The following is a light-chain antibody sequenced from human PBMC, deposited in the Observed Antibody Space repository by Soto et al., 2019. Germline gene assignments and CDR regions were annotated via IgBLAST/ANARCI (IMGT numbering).Light chain of an antibody. CDR3: QXXXSVPWT. CDR1: QDIRW. CDR2: AAS. Sequence: DIQMTQSPSSVSASVGDRXTITXRASQDIRWLVWYQQKPGKAPELLNFAASSMESGVPSRFSGTGSGTDFTLTISSLQPXXFAXXXXQXXXSVPWTFGQGTKVEIK. J-gene: IGKJ1*01. V-gene: IGKV1D-12*01.